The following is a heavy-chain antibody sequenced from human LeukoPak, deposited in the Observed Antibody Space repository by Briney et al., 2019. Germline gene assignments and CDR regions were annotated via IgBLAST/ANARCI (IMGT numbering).Heavy chain of an antibody. Sequence: GGSQRLSCAASGFTFSSYAMSWVRQAPGKGLEWVAFIRYDGSNKYYADSVKGRFTISRDNSKNTLYLQMNSLRAEDTAVYYCASSVYYYYYMDVWGKGTTVTISS. V-gene: IGHV3-30*02. CDR1: GFTFSSYA. CDR2: IRYDGSNK. J-gene: IGHJ6*03. CDR3: ASSVYYYYYMDV.